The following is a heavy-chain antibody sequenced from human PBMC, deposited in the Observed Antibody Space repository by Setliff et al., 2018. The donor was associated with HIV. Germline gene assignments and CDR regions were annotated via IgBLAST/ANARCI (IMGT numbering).Heavy chain of an antibody. V-gene: IGHV1-18*01. J-gene: IGHJ5*02. CDR1: GYSFTSYG. Sequence: GASVKVSCKASGYSFTSYGINWVRQAPGQGLEWMGWISPYNGNTDYAQNFQGRVTMTTDTSTSTVYMELRSLIPDDTAVYYCARGVLITFGYQNWFDPWGQGTLVTVSS. CDR2: ISPYNGNT. CDR3: ARGVLITFGYQNWFDP. D-gene: IGHD3-16*01.